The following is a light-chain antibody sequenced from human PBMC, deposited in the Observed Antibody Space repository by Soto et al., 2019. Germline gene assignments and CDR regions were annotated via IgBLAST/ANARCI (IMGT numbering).Light chain of an antibody. Sequence: QSVLTQPPSVSGAPGQRVTISCTGTDSDIGAGYEVHWYQQLPGTAPKLLIYANTARPSGVPDRFSGSQSGTSASLAITGLQAEDEADYYCQSSVGSLKVFGTGTKLTVL. CDR2: ANT. CDR1: DSDIGAGYE. CDR3: QSSVGSLKV. J-gene: IGLJ1*01. V-gene: IGLV1-40*01.